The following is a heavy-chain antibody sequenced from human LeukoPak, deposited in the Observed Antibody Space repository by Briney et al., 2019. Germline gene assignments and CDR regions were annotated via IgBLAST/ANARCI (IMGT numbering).Heavy chain of an antibody. CDR2: ISAYNGNT. CDR1: GYTLTSYG. Sequence: ASVKVSCKASGYTLTSYGISWVRQAPGQGLEWMGWISAYNGNTNYAQKLQGRVTMTTDTSTSTAYMELRSLRSDDTAVYYCARDRVTSYDNWFDPWGQGTLVTVSS. J-gene: IGHJ5*02. V-gene: IGHV1-18*01. D-gene: IGHD2/OR15-2a*01. CDR3: ARDRVTSYDNWFDP.